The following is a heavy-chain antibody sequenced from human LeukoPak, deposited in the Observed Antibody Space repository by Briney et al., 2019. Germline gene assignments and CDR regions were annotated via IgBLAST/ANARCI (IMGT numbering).Heavy chain of an antibody. Sequence: SGTLSLTCTVSGGSISSYYWSWILQPPGKGLEWIGYIYYSGSTNYNPSLKSRVTISVDTSKNQFSLKLSSVTAADTAVYYCARGGKQWLVPYYYGMDVWGQGTTVTVSS. D-gene: IGHD6-19*01. J-gene: IGHJ6*02. V-gene: IGHV4-59*01. CDR1: GGSISSYY. CDR3: ARGGKQWLVPYYYGMDV. CDR2: IYYSGST.